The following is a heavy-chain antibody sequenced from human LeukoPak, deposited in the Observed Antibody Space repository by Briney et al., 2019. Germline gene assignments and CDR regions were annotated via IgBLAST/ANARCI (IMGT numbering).Heavy chain of an antibody. D-gene: IGHD3-22*01. CDR3: ARVFGYYDSSGHGIYYFDY. CDR1: GYTLTELS. V-gene: IGHV1-24*01. Sequence: ASVKVSCKVSGYTLTELSMHWVRQAPGKGLEWMGGFDPEDGETIYAQKFQGRVTMTEDTSTDTAYMELSSLRSEDTAVYYCARVFGYYDSSGHGIYYFDYWGQGTLVTVSS. CDR2: FDPEDGET. J-gene: IGHJ4*02.